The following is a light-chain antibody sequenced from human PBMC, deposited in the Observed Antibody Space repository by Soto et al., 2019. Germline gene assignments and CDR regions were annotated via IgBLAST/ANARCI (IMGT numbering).Light chain of an antibody. J-gene: IGKJ1*01. Sequence: VICMTQSPSLLSASTVDRFTISCRISQGISSHLAWYQQRPGKAPDLLIYDASTLQSGVPSRFSGSGSGTDFTLTISFLQSEDFGTYYCQQYHGFPWTFGQGTKVDIK. V-gene: IGKV1D-8*01. CDR2: DAS. CDR1: QGISSH. CDR3: QQYHGFPWT.